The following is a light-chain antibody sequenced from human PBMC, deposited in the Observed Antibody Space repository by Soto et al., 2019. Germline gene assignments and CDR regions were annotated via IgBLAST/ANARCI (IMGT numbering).Light chain of an antibody. CDR3: QHSYDPPIT. CDR1: RSIGTW. V-gene: IGKV1-5*01. CDR2: GDS. J-gene: IGKJ5*01. Sequence: IQMTHAPATLSASLGDIVTITCRASRSIGTWLAWYQQRPGKAPKLLVYGDSSLETGVPSRFSGSGSGTDFTLTISSLQPEDFATYYCQHSYDPPITFGQGTRLEI.